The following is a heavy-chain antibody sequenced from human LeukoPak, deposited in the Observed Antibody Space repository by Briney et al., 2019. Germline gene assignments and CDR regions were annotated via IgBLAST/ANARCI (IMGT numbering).Heavy chain of an antibody. D-gene: IGHD2-2*02. CDR1: GGTFSSYA. V-gene: IGHV1-69*13. CDR3: ARGNCSSTSCYRDSVGDYYYYMDV. CDR2: IIPIFGTA. Sequence: GASVKVSCKASGGTFSSYAISWVRQAPGQGLEWMGGIIPIFGTANYAQKFQGRVTITADESTSTAYMELSSLRSEDTAVYYCARGNCSSTSCYRDSVGDYYYYMDVWGKGTTVTVSS. J-gene: IGHJ6*03.